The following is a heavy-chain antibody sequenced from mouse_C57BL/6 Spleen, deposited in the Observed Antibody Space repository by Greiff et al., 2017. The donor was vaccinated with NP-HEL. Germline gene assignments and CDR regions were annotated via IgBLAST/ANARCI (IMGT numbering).Heavy chain of an antibody. V-gene: IGHV1-69*01. CDR3: ARLVVTRGDGFAY. CDR2: IDPSASYT. CDR1: GYTFTSYW. Sequence: QVQLQQPGAELVMPGASVKLSCKASGYTFTSYWMHWVKQRPGQGLEWIGEIDPSASYTNYNQKFKGKSTLTVDKSSSTAYMQLSSLTSEDSAVYYCARLVVTRGDGFAYWGQGTLVTVSA. J-gene: IGHJ3*01. D-gene: IGHD2-2*01.